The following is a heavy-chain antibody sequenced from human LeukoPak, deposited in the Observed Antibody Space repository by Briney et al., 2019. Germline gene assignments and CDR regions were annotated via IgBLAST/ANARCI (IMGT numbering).Heavy chain of an antibody. CDR3: ARSAGYNDFDY. V-gene: IGHV3-64*01. D-gene: IGHD5-24*01. J-gene: IGHJ4*02. Sequence: PGGSLRLSCAASEITFREYWMSWIRQAPGKGLEYVSAISSNGGSTYYANSVKGRFTISRDNSKNTLYLQMGSLRAEDMAVYYCARSAGYNDFDYWGQGTLVTVSP. CDR1: EITFREYW. CDR2: ISSNGGST.